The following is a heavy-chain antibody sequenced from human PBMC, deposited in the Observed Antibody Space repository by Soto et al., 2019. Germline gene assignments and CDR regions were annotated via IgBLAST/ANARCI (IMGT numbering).Heavy chain of an antibody. V-gene: IGHV3-7*01. J-gene: IGHJ4*02. CDR3: ARDRTCDGSGIHDY. Sequence: GGSLRLSCAASGFTFSSYWMSWVRQAPGKGLEWVANIKQDGSEKYYVDSVKGRFTISRDNAKNSLYLQMNSLRAEDTAVYYCARDRTCDGSGIHDYWSQGTLVIVSS. CDR1: GFTFSSYW. D-gene: IGHD3-10*01. CDR2: IKQDGSEK.